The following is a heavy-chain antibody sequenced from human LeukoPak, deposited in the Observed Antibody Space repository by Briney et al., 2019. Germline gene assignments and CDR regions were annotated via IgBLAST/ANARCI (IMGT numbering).Heavy chain of an antibody. Sequence: PGGSLRLSCAASGFTFSSDGMHWVRQAPGKGLEGVAVIWYDGSNKYYAESVNGRFTISRDNSKNTLYLQMNSLRAEDTAVYYCARERAGYFEYWGQGTMVTVSS. CDR3: ARERAGYFEY. J-gene: IGHJ4*02. CDR2: IWYDGSNK. V-gene: IGHV3-33*01. D-gene: IGHD6-19*01. CDR1: GFTFSSDG.